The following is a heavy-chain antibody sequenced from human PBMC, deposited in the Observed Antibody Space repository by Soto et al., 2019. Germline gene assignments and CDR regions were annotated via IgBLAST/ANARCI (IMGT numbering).Heavy chain of an antibody. CDR2: ISAYNGNT. D-gene: IGHD3-10*01. CDR1: GYTFTSYG. CDR3: AGSARFGELGHAFAI. J-gene: IGHJ3*02. V-gene: IGHV1-18*01. Sequence: QVQLVQSGAEVKKPGASVKVSCKASGYTFTSYGISWVRQAPGQGLERMGWISAYNGNTNYAQKLQGRVTMTTDTSTSTAYMELRSLTSDDTAVYYCAGSARFGELGHAFAIWGQGTMVTVSS.